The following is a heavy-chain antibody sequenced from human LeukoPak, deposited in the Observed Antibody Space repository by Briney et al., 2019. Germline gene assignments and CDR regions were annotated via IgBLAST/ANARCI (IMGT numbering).Heavy chain of an antibody. J-gene: IGHJ4*02. Sequence: QAGGSLRLSCAVSGFTFSSYAMSWVRQAPGQGLEWVSVISGSGGTTYYADSVKGRFTISRDNSKNTLYLQMDGLRAEDTAVYYCAKAGCSSTICYADYWGQGTLVTVSS. D-gene: IGHD2-2*01. V-gene: IGHV3-23*01. CDR1: GFTFSSYA. CDR3: AKAGCSSTICYADY. CDR2: ISGSGGTT.